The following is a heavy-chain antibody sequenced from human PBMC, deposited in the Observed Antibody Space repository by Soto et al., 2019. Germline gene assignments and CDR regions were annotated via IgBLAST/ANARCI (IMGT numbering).Heavy chain of an antibody. V-gene: IGHV1-2*04. CDR1: VYSFTDYH. D-gene: IGHD2-8*01. CDR2: INPKSGGT. CDR3: ARGDSTDCSNGVCSFFYNHDMDV. Sequence: SLKVSCKASVYSFTDYHIHWVRQAPGQGLEWLGRINPKSGGTSTAQKFQGWVTMTTDTSISTASMELTRLTSDDTAIYYCARGDSTDCSNGVCSFFYNHDMDVWGQGTTVTGSS. J-gene: IGHJ6*02.